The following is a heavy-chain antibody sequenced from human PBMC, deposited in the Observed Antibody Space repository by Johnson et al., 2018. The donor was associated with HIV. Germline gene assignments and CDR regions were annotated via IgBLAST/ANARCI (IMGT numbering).Heavy chain of an antibody. J-gene: IGHJ3*02. V-gene: IGHV3-64*01. CDR2: ISSNGGST. Sequence: VQLVESGGGLVQPGGSLRLSCAASGFTFSSYAMHWVRQAPGKGLEYVSAISSNGGSTYYANSVKGRFTISRDNSKNTLYLQMGSLRAEDTAVYYCAKRGSSSLDDAFDIWGQGTMVTVSS. CDR1: GFTFSSYA. D-gene: IGHD6-13*01. CDR3: AKRGSSSLDDAFDI.